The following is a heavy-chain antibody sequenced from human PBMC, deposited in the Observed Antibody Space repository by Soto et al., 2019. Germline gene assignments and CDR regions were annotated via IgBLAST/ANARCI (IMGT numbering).Heavy chain of an antibody. J-gene: IGHJ3*01. CDR2: IDWDDDK. CDR3: ARILPDLRGGRGVAFDV. V-gene: IGHV2-70*01. CDR1: GFSLSTSGMC. Sequence: SGPTLANPTQTLTLTCTFSGFSLSTSGMCVSWIRQPPGKALEWLALIDWDDDKYYSTSLKTRLTISKDTSKNQVVLTMTNMDPVDTATYYCARILPDLRGGRGVAFDVWGQGTMVTVSS. D-gene: IGHD3-10*01.